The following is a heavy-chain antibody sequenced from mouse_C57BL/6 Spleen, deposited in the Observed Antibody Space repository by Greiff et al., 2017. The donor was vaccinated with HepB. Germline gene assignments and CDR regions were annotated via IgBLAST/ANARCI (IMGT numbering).Heavy chain of an antibody. CDR2: IDPSDSYT. J-gene: IGHJ4*01. Sequence: VKLQQPGAELVMPGASVKLSCKASGYTFTSYWMHWVKQRPGQGLEWIGEIDPSDSYTNYNQKFKGKSTLTVDKSSSTAYMQLSSLTSEDSAVYYCARGGTTVYYYAMDYWGQGTSVTVSS. V-gene: IGHV1-69*01. D-gene: IGHD1-1*01. CDR3: ARGGTTVYYYAMDY. CDR1: GYTFTSYW.